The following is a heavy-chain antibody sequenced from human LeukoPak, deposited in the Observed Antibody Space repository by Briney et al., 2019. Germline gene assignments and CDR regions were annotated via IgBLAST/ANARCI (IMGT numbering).Heavy chain of an antibody. Sequence: ASVKVSCKASGYTFTHFYMHWVRQAPGQGFEWMGWINPNTGSTNYAQKFKGRVLMTRDTSISTAYLELSSLKSDDTAVYYCARVGYCSRGVCYNYDYWGQGTQVTVSS. CDR1: GYTFTHFY. D-gene: IGHD2-8*01. CDR3: ARVGYCSRGVCYNYDY. V-gene: IGHV1-2*02. J-gene: IGHJ4*02. CDR2: INPNTGST.